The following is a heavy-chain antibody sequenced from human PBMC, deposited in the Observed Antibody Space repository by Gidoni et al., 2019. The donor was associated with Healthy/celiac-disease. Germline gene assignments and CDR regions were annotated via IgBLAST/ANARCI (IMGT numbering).Heavy chain of an antibody. D-gene: IGHD2-15*01. J-gene: IGHJ6*03. V-gene: IGHV3-64*01. CDR2: ISSNGGST. Sequence: EVQLVESGGGLVQPGGSLRLSCAASGFTFSSYAMHWVRQAPGKGLEYVSAISSNGGSTYYANSVKGRFTISRDNSKNTLYLQMGSLRAEDMAVYYCARDGVVVAATQTYYYYYMDVWGKGTTVTVSS. CDR1: GFTFSSYA. CDR3: ARDGVVVAATQTYYYYYMDV.